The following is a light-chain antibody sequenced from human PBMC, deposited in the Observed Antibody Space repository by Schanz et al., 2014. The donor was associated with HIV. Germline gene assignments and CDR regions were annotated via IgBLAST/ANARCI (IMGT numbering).Light chain of an antibody. J-gene: IGLJ2*01. V-gene: IGLV2-14*02. Sequence: QSALTQPASVSGSPGQSITIPCTGTSGDVGTYNLVSWYQQHPGQAPKLMIYEGTKRPSGVSNRFSGSKSGYTASLTISGLQADDEADYYCSSYTTSSTLVFGGGTKLTVL. CDR3: SSYTTSSTLV. CDR2: EGT. CDR1: SGDVGTYNL.